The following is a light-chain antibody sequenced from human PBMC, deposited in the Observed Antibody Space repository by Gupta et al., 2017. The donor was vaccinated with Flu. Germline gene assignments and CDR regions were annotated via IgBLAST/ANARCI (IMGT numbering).Light chain of an antibody. J-gene: IGKJ1*01. CDR1: QGIRND. CDR3: LQDYNYPRT. Sequence: GDRVTITCRASQGIRNDLGWYQQKPGKAPKLLISGASTLQSGVPSRFSGSGSGTDFTLTISSLQPEDFATYYRLQDYNYPRTFGQGTKVEIK. V-gene: IGKV1-6*01. CDR2: GAS.